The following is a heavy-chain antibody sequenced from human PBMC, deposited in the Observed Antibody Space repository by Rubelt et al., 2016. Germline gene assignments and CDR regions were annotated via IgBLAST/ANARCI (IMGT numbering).Heavy chain of an antibody. J-gene: IGHJ4*02. CDR1: GFTFSSCE. V-gene: IGHV3-48*03. Sequence: EVQLVESGGGLVQPGGSLRLSCAASGFTFSSCEMNWVRQAPGKGLEWVSYISSSGSTIYYAASVKGRFTISRDTAKNSQYLEMNSLGAEDTAVYYCAIPGYSYGTSDYWGQGTLVTVSS. D-gene: IGHD5-18*01. CDR3: AIPGYSYGTSDY. CDR2: ISSSGSTI.